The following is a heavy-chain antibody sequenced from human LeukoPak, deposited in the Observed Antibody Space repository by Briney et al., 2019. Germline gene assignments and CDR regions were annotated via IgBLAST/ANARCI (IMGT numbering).Heavy chain of an antibody. Sequence: ASVKVSCKASGYAFTGHYMHWVRQAPGQGLEWMGWINPNSGGTNYAQKFQGRVTMTRDTSISTAYMELSRLRSDDTAVYYCARGGGFLEWLYRDYWGQGTLVTVSS. V-gene: IGHV1-2*02. CDR2: INPNSGGT. J-gene: IGHJ4*02. CDR3: ARGGGFLEWLYRDY. CDR1: GYAFTGHY. D-gene: IGHD3-3*01.